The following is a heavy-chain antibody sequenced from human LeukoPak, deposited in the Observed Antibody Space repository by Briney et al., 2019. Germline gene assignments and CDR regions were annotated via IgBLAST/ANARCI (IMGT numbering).Heavy chain of an antibody. D-gene: IGHD2-2*01. CDR3: ARLQLLQAYYYYYYMDV. Sequence: ASVKLSYNAFGYPFTSSGISWVPQAPGHPLEWRGWISAYNGNANYAQKLQGRVTMTTDTSTSTAYMELRSLRSDDTAVYYCARLQLLQAYYYYYYMDVWGKGTTVTVSS. J-gene: IGHJ6*03. CDR2: ISAYNGNA. V-gene: IGHV1-18*01. CDR1: GYPFTSSG.